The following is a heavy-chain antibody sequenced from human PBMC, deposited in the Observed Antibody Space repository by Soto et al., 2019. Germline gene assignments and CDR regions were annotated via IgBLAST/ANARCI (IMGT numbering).Heavy chain of an antibody. Sequence: GGSLRLSCAASGFTFSSYAMSWVRQAPGKGLEWVSAISGSGGSTYYADSVKGRFTISRDNSKNTLYLQMNSLRAEDTAVYYCAKDSSYYIAVADDAFDIWGQGTMVTVSS. CDR2: ISGSGGST. D-gene: IGHD6-19*01. J-gene: IGHJ3*02. V-gene: IGHV3-23*01. CDR1: GFTFSSYA. CDR3: AKDSSYYIAVADDAFDI.